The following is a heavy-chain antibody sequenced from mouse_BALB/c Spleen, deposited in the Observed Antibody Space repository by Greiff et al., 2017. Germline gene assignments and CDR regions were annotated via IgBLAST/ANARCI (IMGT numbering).Heavy chain of an antibody. Sequence: QVQLQQPGAELVRPGASVKLSCEASGYTFTSYWINWVKQRPGQGLEWIGNIYPSDSYTNYNQKFKDKATLTVDKSSSTAYMQLSSPTSEDSAVYYCNRYLNWYFDVWGAGTTVTVSS. CDR2: IYPSDSYT. V-gene: IGHV1-69*02. CDR3: NRYLNWYFDV. CDR1: GYTFTSYW. J-gene: IGHJ1*01. D-gene: IGHD2-14*01.